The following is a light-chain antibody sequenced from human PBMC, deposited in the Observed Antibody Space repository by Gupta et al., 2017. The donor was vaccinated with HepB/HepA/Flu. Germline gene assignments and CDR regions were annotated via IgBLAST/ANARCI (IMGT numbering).Light chain of an antibody. Sequence: EIVLTQSPATLSLSPGERATLSCRASQSVYSYLAWFQQKPGQAPRLLIYDASNRATGVPPRFSGTGYGTDFTLTISSLEPEDFAVYYCQRRYNWPPITFGQGTRLEIK. CDR1: QSVYSY. CDR2: DAS. CDR3: QRRYNWPPIT. V-gene: IGKV3-11*01. J-gene: IGKJ5*01.